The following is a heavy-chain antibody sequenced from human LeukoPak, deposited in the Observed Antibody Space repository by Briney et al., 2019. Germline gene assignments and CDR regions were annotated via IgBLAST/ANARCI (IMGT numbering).Heavy chain of an antibody. Sequence: SETLSLTCTVSGGSISSYYWSWIRQPPGKGLEWIGDIYYRGSTNYNPSLKSRVTISVDTSKNQFSLKLSSVTAADTAVYYCARLVTATHYYYYGMDVWGQGTTVTVSS. J-gene: IGHJ6*02. CDR2: IYYRGST. CDR3: ARLVTATHYYYYGMDV. D-gene: IGHD2-21*02. V-gene: IGHV4-59*08. CDR1: GGSISSYY.